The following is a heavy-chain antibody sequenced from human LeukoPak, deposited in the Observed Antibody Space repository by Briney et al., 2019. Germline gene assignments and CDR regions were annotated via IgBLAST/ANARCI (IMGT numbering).Heavy chain of an antibody. CDR1: GFTFSSYN. V-gene: IGHV3-48*04. Sequence: GGSLRLSCAASGFTFSSYNMNWVRQAPGKGLEWLSYISSTSSTIHYADSVKGRFTISRDNAKKSLYLQMNSLTAEDTAVYYCARGSHRTNWYNCFDPWGQGTLVTVSS. J-gene: IGHJ5*02. CDR2: ISSTSSTI. D-gene: IGHD1-1*01. CDR3: ARGSHRTNWYNCFDP.